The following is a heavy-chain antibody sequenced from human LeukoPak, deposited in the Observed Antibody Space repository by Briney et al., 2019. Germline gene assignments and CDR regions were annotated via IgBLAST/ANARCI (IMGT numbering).Heavy chain of an antibody. J-gene: IGHJ4*02. V-gene: IGHV1-69*06. CDR2: IIPIFGTA. CDR1: GGTFSSYA. D-gene: IGHD5-18*01. CDR3: ARGYSYGYTFYYFDY. Sequence: ASVKVSCKASGGTFSSYAISWVRQAPGQGLEWMGGIIPIFGTANYAQKFQGRVTITADKSTSTAHMELSSLRSEDTAVYYCARGYSYGYTFYYFDYWGQGTLVTVSS.